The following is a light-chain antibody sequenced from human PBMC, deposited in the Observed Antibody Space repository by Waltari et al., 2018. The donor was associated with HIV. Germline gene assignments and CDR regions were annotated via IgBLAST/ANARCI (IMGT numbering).Light chain of an antibody. V-gene: IGKV3-20*01. Sequence: EIVLTQFPGTLYLSPGDRATLSCRASQSVDRRLLAWYQQKPGQPPRLLIYDASNRAPGIPDRFGGSGSGADFTLTINRLEPEDFALYYCHQYGSFPLTFGGGTKVEI. CDR3: HQYGSFPLT. CDR2: DAS. CDR1: QSVDRRL. J-gene: IGKJ4*01.